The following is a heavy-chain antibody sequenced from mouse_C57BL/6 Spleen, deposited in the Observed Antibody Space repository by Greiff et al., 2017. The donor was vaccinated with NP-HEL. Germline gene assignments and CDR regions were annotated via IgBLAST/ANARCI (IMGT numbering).Heavy chain of an antibody. D-gene: IGHD1-1*01. CDR1: GYTFTSYW. Sequence: LQESGAELVMPGASVKLSCKASGYTFTSYWMHWVKQRPGQGLEWIGEIDPSDSYTNYNQKFKGKSTLTVDKSSSTAYMQLSSLTSEDSAVYYCARLDYYGSSPYYAMDYWGQGTSVTVSS. V-gene: IGHV1-69*01. CDR3: ARLDYYGSSPYYAMDY. CDR2: IDPSDSYT. J-gene: IGHJ4*01.